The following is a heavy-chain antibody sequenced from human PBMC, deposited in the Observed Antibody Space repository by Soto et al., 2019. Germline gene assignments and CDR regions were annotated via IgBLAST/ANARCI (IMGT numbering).Heavy chain of an antibody. CDR1: GYTFTGYY. Sequence: QVQLVQSGAEVKTPGASVRVSCKASGYTFTGYYIHWVREAPGQGLEWMGWINPQTGGTSYAQKFQGRVTLSRDTSSNTAYLELTRVRFDDAAVYFCARERYQVISDGMDVWGQGTTVTVSS. J-gene: IGHJ6*02. CDR2: INPQTGGT. V-gene: IGHV1-2*02. D-gene: IGHD2-2*01. CDR3: ARERYQVISDGMDV.